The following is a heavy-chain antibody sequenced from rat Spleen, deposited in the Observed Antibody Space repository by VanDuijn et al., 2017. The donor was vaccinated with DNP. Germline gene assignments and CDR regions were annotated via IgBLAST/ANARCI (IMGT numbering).Heavy chain of an antibody. Sequence: EVHLVDSGGGLVQPGRSLKLSCATSGFTFGDYYMSWVRQAPTGGLEWVATISYDGSSTYYRDSVKGRFTISRDNAKSTLYLQMDSLRSEDTATYYCARWPGYNPPYAMDAWGQGTSVTVSS. CDR1: GFTFGDYY. V-gene: IGHV5-7*01. J-gene: IGHJ4*01. D-gene: IGHD1-4*01. CDR3: ARWPGYNPPYAMDA. CDR2: ISYDGSST.